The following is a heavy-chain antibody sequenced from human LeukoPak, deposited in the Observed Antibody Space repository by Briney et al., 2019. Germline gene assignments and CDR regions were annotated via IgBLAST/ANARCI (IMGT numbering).Heavy chain of an antibody. V-gene: IGHV4-59*01. J-gene: IGHJ4*02. Sequence: SETLSLTCTVSGGSISSYYWSWIRQPPGKGLEWIEYIYYSGSTNYNPSLKSRVTISVDTSKNQFSLKLSSVTAADTAVYYCARDVGGHFDYWGQGTLVTVSS. CDR1: GGSISSYY. CDR2: IYYSGST. CDR3: ARDVGGHFDY. D-gene: IGHD1-26*01.